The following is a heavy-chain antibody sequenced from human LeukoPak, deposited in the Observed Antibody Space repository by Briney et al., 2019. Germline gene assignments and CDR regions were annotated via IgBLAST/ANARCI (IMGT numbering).Heavy chain of an antibody. J-gene: IGHJ5*02. CDR3: ARVPLRYQLLSHNWFDP. CDR2: IIPIFGTA. D-gene: IGHD2-2*01. CDR1: GGTFSSYA. Sequence: VASVKVSCKASGGTFSSYAISWVRQAPGQGPEWMGGIIPIFGTANYAQKFQGRVTITADESTSTAYMELSSLRSEDTAVYYCARVPLRYQLLSHNWFDPWGQGTLVTVSS. V-gene: IGHV1-69*13.